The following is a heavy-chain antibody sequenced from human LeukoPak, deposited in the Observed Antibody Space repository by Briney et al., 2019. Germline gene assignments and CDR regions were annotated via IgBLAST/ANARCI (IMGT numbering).Heavy chain of an antibody. V-gene: IGHV3-11*04. CDR3: ARRYCTGGSCYSGVDH. Sequence: GGSLRLSCAASGFTFSDYYLTWIRQAPGKGLEWVSYISSSGSTIYYADSVKGRFTISRDNAKNSLYLQMNSLRAEDTAVYYCARRYCTGGSCYSGVDHWGQGTLVTVSS. CDR2: ISSSGSTI. CDR1: GFTFSDYY. D-gene: IGHD2-15*01. J-gene: IGHJ4*02.